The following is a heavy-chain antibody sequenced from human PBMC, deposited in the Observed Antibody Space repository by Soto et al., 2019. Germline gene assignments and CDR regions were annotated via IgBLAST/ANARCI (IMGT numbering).Heavy chain of an antibody. D-gene: IGHD3-9*01. CDR3: ARGAGRYFDWSNAYYFDY. Sequence: SETLSLTCTVSGGSISSGDYYWSWIRQPPGKGLEWIGYIYYSGSTYYNPSLKRQVTISVDTSKNKISLKLSSVTATDTAVYYCARGAGRYFDWSNAYYFDYWGQGTLVTVSS. CDR2: IYYSGST. V-gene: IGHV4-30-4*01. CDR1: GGSISSGDYY. J-gene: IGHJ4*02.